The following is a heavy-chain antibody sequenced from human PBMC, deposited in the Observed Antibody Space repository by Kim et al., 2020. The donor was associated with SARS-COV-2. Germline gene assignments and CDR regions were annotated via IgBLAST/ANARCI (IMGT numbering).Heavy chain of an antibody. V-gene: IGHV3-9*01. D-gene: IGHD6-13*01. CDR3: ATTYSSWYV. CDR2: ISWNSGSI. Sequence: GGSLRLSCAASGFTFDDYAMHWVRQAPGKGLEWVSGISWNSGSIGYADSVKGRFTISRDNAKNSLYLQMNSLRAEDTALYYCATTYSSWYVWGQGTLVTVSS. J-gene: IGHJ4*02. CDR1: GFTFDDYA.